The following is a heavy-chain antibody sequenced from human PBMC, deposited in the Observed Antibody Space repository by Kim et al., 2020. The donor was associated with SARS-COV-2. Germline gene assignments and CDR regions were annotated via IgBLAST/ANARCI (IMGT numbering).Heavy chain of an antibody. CDR2: IYTSGST. J-gene: IGHJ3*02. V-gene: IGHV4-4*07. CDR3: ARDYFADTPPSPYDAFDI. Sequence: SETLSLTCTVSGGSISSYYWSWIRQPAGKGLEWIGRIYTSGSTNYNPPLTSRVTMSVDTSKNQFSLKLSSVTAADTAVYYCARDYFADTPPSPYDAFDIWGQGTMVTVAS. CDR1: GGSISSYY. D-gene: IGHD3-9*01.